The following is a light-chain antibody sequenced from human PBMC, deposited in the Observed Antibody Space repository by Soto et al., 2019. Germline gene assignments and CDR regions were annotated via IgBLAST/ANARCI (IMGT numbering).Light chain of an antibody. CDR3: LQESNYPLT. J-gene: IGKJ4*01. Sequence: IQMTQSPSSLSASVVDRVTITCRVSQGVRDDVGWYQQKPGKAPKLMIYSASTLQSGVPSRFSGRRSGTDFTLTTSGLKPEDFATYSCLQESNYPLTSGRENTVPIK. CDR1: QGVRDD. V-gene: IGKV1-6*01. CDR2: SAS.